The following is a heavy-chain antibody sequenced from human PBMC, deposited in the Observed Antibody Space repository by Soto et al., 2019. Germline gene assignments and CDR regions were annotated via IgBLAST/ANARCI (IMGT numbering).Heavy chain of an antibody. CDR2: IYYSGST. Sequence: SETLSLTCTVSGGSISSYYWSWIRQPPGKGLEWIGYIYYSGSTNYNPSLKSRVTISVDTSKNQFSLKLSSVTAADTAVYYCARAHRAVFDYWGQGTLVTVSS. D-gene: IGHD4-17*01. J-gene: IGHJ4*02. V-gene: IGHV4-59*01. CDR1: GGSISSYY. CDR3: ARAHRAVFDY.